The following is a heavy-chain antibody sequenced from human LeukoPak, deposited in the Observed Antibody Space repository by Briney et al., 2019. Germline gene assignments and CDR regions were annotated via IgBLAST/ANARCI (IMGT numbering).Heavy chain of an antibody. D-gene: IGHD5-12*01. J-gene: IGHJ4*02. CDR1: GFTFSSYA. CDR2: ISYDGSNK. CDR3: ARGIVALDY. Sequence: GGFLRLSCAASGFTFSSYAMHWVRQAPGKGLEWVAVISYDGSNKYYADSVKGRFTISRDNSKNTLYLQMNSLRAEDTAVYYCARGIVALDYWGQGTLVTVSS. V-gene: IGHV3-30-3*01.